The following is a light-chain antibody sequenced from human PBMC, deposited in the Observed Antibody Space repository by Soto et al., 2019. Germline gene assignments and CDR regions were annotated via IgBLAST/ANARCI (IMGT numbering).Light chain of an antibody. V-gene: IGKV3-20*01. CDR2: GVY. Sequence: EMVLTQSPGTLSLSLGERATLSCRASQSLRTNSLDWYQQKPGQAPRLLISGVYSRAAGIPDRFSGSGSGTDFNLTISRLEPEDCAVYYCQQYDTSPRTFGQGTKVEIK. J-gene: IGKJ1*01. CDR1: QSLRTNS. CDR3: QQYDTSPRT.